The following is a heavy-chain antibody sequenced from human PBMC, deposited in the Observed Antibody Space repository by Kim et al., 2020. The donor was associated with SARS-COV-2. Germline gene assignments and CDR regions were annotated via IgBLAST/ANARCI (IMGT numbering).Heavy chain of an antibody. CDR2: ISSSSSYI. CDR3: ARRGLGELSSF. D-gene: IGHD3-16*02. J-gene: IGHJ4*02. V-gene: IGHV3-21*01. Sequence: GGSLRLSCAASGFTFSSYSMNWVRQAPGKGLEWVSSISSSSSYIYYADSVKGRFTISRDNAKNSLYLQMNSLRAEDTAVYYCARRGLGELSSFWGQGTLVTVSS. CDR1: GFTFSSYS.